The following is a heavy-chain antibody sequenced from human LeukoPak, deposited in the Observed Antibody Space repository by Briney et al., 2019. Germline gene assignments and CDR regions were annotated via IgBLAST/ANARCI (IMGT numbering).Heavy chain of an antibody. CDR3: ARYEGPGPSGSY. CDR1: GGSISSGGYY. J-gene: IGHJ4*02. D-gene: IGHD2-8*01. Sequence: PSETLSLTCTVSGGSISSGGYYWSWIRQPPGKGLEWIGYIYHSGSTYHNPSLKSRVTISVDRSKNQFSLKLSSVTAADTAVYYCARYEGPGPSGSYWGQGTLVTVSS. V-gene: IGHV4-30-2*01. CDR2: IYHSGST.